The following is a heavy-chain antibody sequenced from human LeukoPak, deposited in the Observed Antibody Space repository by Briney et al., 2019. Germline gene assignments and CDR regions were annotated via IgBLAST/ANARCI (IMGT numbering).Heavy chain of an antibody. CDR1: GFTVSNNY. CDR3: ARVLGYDSSGYYRGYFDY. D-gene: IGHD3-22*01. V-gene: IGHV3-53*04. Sequence: GGSLRLSCAASGFTVSNNYMSWVRQAPGKGLEWDSVIYSAGTTYYADSVKGRFTISRQNPENTLFLQMNSLRPEDTAVYYCARVLGYDSSGYYRGYFDYWGQGTLVTVSS. CDR2: IYSAGTT. J-gene: IGHJ4*02.